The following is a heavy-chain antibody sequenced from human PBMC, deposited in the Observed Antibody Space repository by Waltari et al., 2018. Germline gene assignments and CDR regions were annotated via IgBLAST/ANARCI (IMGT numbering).Heavy chain of an antibody. J-gene: IGHJ6*02. CDR1: GGSFSGYY. CDR2: INHSGST. Sequence: QVQLQQWGAGLLKPSETLSLTCAVYGGSFSGYYCSWIRQPPGKGLEWIGEINHSGSTNYNPSLKSRVTISVDTSKNQFSLKLSSVTAADTAVYYCARGVGNYYYGMDVWGQGTTVTVSS. V-gene: IGHV4-34*01. CDR3: ARGVGNYYYGMDV.